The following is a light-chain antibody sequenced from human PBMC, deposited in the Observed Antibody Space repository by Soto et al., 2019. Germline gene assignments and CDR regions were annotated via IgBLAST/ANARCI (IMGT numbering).Light chain of an antibody. CDR1: QSINNRY. J-gene: IGKJ3*01. Sequence: EIVLTQSPGTLSLSPGERATLSCRASQSINNRYLAWYQQKPGQAPRLLIYGASSRATGIPDRFSGSGSGTDFTLTISRLEPEDFAVYYCQQFGSSPGCTFGPGTKVDMK. V-gene: IGKV3-20*01. CDR2: GAS. CDR3: QQFGSSPGCT.